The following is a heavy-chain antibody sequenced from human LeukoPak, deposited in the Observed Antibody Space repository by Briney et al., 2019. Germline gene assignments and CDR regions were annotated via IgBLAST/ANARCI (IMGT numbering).Heavy chain of an antibody. CDR2: IYPGDSDT. CDR3: ARASDYGDSCFDY. V-gene: IGHV5-51*01. J-gene: IGHJ4*02. D-gene: IGHD4-17*01. CDR1: GYIFTSYW. Sequence: GESLQISCKGSGYIFTSYWIGWLRQMPGKGLEWMGIIYPGDSDTRYSPSFQGQVTISADKSISTAYLQWSSLKASDTAMYYCARASDYGDSCFDYWGQGTLVTVSS.